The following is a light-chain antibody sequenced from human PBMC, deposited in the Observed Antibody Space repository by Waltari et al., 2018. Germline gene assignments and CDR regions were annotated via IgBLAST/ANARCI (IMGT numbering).Light chain of an antibody. CDR1: QSVSRA. CDR2: GAP. Sequence: CRARQSVSRALAWYQQKPGQAPRLLMYGAPSRATGISDRFSGSGSGTDFSLTISRLDPEDFAVYYCQHYVRLPATFGQGTKVEIK. V-gene: IGKV3-20*01. CDR3: QHYVRLPAT. J-gene: IGKJ1*01.